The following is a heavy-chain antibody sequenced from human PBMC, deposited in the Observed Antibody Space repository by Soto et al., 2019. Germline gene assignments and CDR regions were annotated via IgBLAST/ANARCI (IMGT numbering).Heavy chain of an antibody. D-gene: IGHD3-10*01. Sequence: EVQLLESGGGLVQPGGSLRLSCAASGFTFSSYAMSWARQAPGKGLEWVSAISGSGGSTYYADSVKGRFTISRDNSKNTLYLQMNSLRAEDTAVYYCAKLSVRGVIRPLIDYWGQGTLVTVSS. V-gene: IGHV3-23*01. CDR3: AKLSVRGVIRPLIDY. CDR1: GFTFSSYA. J-gene: IGHJ4*02. CDR2: ISGSGGST.